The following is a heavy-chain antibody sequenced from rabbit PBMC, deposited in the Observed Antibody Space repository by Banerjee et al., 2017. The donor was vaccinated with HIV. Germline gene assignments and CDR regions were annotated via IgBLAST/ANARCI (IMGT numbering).Heavy chain of an antibody. CDR1: GFTFSSNYW. J-gene: IGHJ4*01. Sequence: QEQLEESGGGLVQPEGSLALTCKASGFTFSSNYWLCWVRQAPGKGLEWIACIGAGSGSAYYATWAKGRFTISKTSSTTVTLQMTSLTAADTATYFCARDAGYAGSNLWGPGTLVTVS. CDR3: ARDAGYAGSNL. D-gene: IGHD4-2*01. V-gene: IGHV1S45*01. CDR2: IGAGSGSA.